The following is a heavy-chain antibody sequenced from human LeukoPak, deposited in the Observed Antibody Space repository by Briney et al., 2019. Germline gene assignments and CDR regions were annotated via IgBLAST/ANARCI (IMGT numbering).Heavy chain of an antibody. J-gene: IGHJ4*02. Sequence: GASLRLSCAASGFTFSNYAMSWVRQAPGKGLEWVSAVLGSGVTTYYADSVKGRFTVSRDNSKSTLYLQMNTLRAEDTALYYCAKWGDYDVLTGYYVPDYWGQGTLVTVSS. CDR1: GFTFSNYA. D-gene: IGHD3-9*01. CDR2: VLGSGVTT. V-gene: IGHV3-23*01. CDR3: AKWGDYDVLTGYYVPDY.